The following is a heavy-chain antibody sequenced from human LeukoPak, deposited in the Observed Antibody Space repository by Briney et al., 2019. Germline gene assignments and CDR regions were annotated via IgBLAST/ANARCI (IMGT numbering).Heavy chain of an antibody. CDR3: AREPAAAGKNWFDP. CDR1: GFTFSGYS. CDR2: ISGSSSPI. V-gene: IGHV3-48*04. Sequence: GGSLRLSCAASGFTFSGYSMNWVRQAPGKGLEWVSYISGSSSPIFYADSVKGRFTISRDNAKNSPYLQMNSLRAEDTAVYYCAREPAAAGKNWFDPWGQGTLVTASS. D-gene: IGHD6-25*01. J-gene: IGHJ5*02.